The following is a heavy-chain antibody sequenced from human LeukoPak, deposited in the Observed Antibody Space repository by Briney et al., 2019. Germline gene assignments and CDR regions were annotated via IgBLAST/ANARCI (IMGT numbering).Heavy chain of an antibody. V-gene: IGHV3-48*03. J-gene: IGHJ3*02. CDR2: ISSSGSTI. CDR3: ARDRPYYYGSGAGTDDAFDI. Sequence: GGSLRLSCAASGFTFSSYEMNWVRQAPGKGLEWVSYISSSGSTIYYADSVKGRFTISRDNAKNSLYLQMNSLRAEDTAVYYCARDRPYYYGSGAGTDDAFDIWGQGTMVTVSS. D-gene: IGHD3-10*01. CDR1: GFTFSSYE.